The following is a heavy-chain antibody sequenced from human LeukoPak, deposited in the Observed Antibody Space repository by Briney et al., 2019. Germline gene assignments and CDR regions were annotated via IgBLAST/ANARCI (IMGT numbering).Heavy chain of an antibody. CDR3: ARERRPTYYDFWSGYYI. Sequence: SETLSLTCAVYGGSFSGYYWSWIRQPPGKGLEWIGEINHSGSTNYNPSLKSRVTISVDTSKNQFSLKLSSVAAADTAVYYCARERRPTYYDFWSGYYIWGQGTLVTVSS. V-gene: IGHV4-34*01. CDR1: GGSFSGYY. CDR2: INHSGST. D-gene: IGHD3-3*01. J-gene: IGHJ4*02.